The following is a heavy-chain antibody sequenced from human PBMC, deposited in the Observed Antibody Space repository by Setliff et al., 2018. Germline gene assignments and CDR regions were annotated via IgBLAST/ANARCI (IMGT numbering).Heavy chain of an antibody. J-gene: IGHJ6*02. Sequence: VGSLRLSCAASGFIFSSYAMVWVRQAPGKGLEWVANIKQDGSGKYYVDSVKGRFTISRDNAKNSLYLQMNSLRAEDTAVYYCARDHVYGSQYYYYYYGMDVWGQGTTVTFSS. D-gene: IGHD3-10*01. V-gene: IGHV3-7*01. CDR3: ARDHVYGSQYYYYYYGMDV. CDR1: GFIFSSYA. CDR2: IKQDGSGK.